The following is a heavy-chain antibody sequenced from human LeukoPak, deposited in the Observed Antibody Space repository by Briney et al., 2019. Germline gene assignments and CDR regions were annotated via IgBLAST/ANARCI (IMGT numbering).Heavy chain of an antibody. V-gene: IGHV1-2*06. CDR3: ARDFSVTGAFDI. J-gene: IGHJ3*02. Sequence: ASVKVSCKASGYTFTGYYTHWVRQAPGQGLEWMGRINPNSGGTNYAQKFQGRVTMTRDTSISTAYMELSRLRSDDTAVYYCARDFSVTGAFDIWGQGTMVTVSS. D-gene: IGHD2-21*02. CDR2: INPNSGGT. CDR1: GYTFTGYY.